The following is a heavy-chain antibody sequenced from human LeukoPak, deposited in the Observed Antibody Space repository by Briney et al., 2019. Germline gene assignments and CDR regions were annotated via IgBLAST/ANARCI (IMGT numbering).Heavy chain of an antibody. V-gene: IGHV3-53*04. Sequence: GGSLRLSCAASGFTFSSYSMNWVRQAPGKGLEWVSVIYSGGSTYYADSVKGRFTISGHNSKNTLYLQMNSLRAEDTAVYYCARDYSLSSSSDAFDIWGQGTMVTVSS. CDR1: GFTFSSYS. D-gene: IGHD6-13*01. CDR3: ARDYSLSSSSDAFDI. CDR2: IYSGGST. J-gene: IGHJ3*02.